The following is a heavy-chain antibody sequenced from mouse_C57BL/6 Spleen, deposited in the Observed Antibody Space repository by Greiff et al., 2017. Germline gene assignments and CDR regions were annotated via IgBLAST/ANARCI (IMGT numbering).Heavy chain of an antibody. CDR3: ARQLSRNYFDY. CDR1: GFTFSSYT. CDR2: ISGGGGNT. J-gene: IGHJ2*01. Sequence: EVQLVESGGGLVKPGGSLKLSCAASGFTFSSYTMSWVRQTPEKRLEWVATISGGGGNTYYPDSVKGRFTISRDNAKNTLYLQMSSLRSEDTALYYCARQLSRNYFDYWGQGTTLTVSS. D-gene: IGHD1-1*02. V-gene: IGHV5-9*01.